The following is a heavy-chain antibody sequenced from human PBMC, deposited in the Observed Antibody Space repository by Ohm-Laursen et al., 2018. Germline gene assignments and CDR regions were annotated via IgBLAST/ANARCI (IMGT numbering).Heavy chain of an antibody. J-gene: IGHJ4*02. D-gene: IGHD6-19*01. Sequence: SLRLSCSASGFTFSDYYMSWIRRAPGKGLEWVSYMSSSGNTIYYADSVRGRFTISRDNAKNSLYLQMNSLRAEDTAMYYCARVDLYGTGWYYFDYWGQGILVTVSS. CDR1: GFTFSDYY. CDR3: ARVDLYGTGWYYFDY. V-gene: IGHV3-11*01. CDR2: MSSSGNTI.